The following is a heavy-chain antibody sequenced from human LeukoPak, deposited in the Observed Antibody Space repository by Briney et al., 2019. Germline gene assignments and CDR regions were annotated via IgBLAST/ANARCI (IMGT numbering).Heavy chain of an antibody. Sequence: PGGSLRLSCAASGFIFTNYFMSWVRQAPGKGLEWVAVISYDGNNKYYADSVQGRFTISRDNSKNTLYLQMNSLRTEDTAVYYCARDGRSCSGGSCYWGYYFDHWGQGTLVTVSS. J-gene: IGHJ4*02. CDR3: ARDGRSCSGGSCYWGYYFDH. D-gene: IGHD2-15*01. CDR2: ISYDGNNK. CDR1: GFIFTNYF. V-gene: IGHV3-30*03.